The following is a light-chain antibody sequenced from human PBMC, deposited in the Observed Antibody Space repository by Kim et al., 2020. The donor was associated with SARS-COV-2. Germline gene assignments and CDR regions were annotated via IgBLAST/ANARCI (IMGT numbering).Light chain of an antibody. CDR3: QSADGSGTYV. V-gene: IGLV3-25*03. CDR1: ALPEKK. CDR2: KDS. Sequence: YELTQPPSVSVSPGQTARITCSGDALPEKKTYWYQQKSGQAPLLLIYKDSERPSGIPGRFSGSSSGTTVTLTISGVQAEDDADYYCQSADGSGTYVFGTGTKVTVL. J-gene: IGLJ1*01.